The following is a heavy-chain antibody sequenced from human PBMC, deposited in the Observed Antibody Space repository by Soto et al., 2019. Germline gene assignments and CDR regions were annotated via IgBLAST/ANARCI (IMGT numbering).Heavy chain of an antibody. D-gene: IGHD6-13*01. Sequence: ETLSLTCTVSGGSISSYYWSWIRQPPGKGLEWIGYIYYSGSTNYNPSLKSRVTISVDTSENQFSLKLSSVTAADTAVYYCARAKAPLYSSSWYWFDPWGQGTLVTVSS. CDR1: GGSISSYY. J-gene: IGHJ5*02. CDR3: ARAKAPLYSSSWYWFDP. V-gene: IGHV4-59*08. CDR2: IYYSGST.